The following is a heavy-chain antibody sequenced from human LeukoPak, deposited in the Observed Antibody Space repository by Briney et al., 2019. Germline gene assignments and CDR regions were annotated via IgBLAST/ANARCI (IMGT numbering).Heavy chain of an antibody. Sequence: GGSLRLSCAASGLTFSSYAMSWVRQAPGKGLEWVSFIGGSESTTYYADFVKGWFTIARDNSKNTLYLQMNRLRAKDTAVYYRARRNAAYDPFVPWGEGTLGTVSS. V-gene: IGHV3-23*01. J-gene: IGHJ5*02. CDR2: IGGSESTT. D-gene: IGHD3-16*01. CDR1: GLTFSSYA. CDR3: ARRNAAYDPFVP.